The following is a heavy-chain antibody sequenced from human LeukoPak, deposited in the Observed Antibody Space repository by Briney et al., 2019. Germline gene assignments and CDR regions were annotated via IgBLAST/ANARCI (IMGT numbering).Heavy chain of an antibody. Sequence: AASVKVSCKASGYTFTGYYMHWVRQAPGQGREWMGWINPNSGGTNYAQKFQGRVTMTWDTSISTAYMELSRLRSDDTAVYYCARPTVAGIEIGWFDPWGQGTLVTVSS. CDR1: GYTFTGYY. V-gene: IGHV1-2*02. CDR2: INPNSGGT. D-gene: IGHD2/OR15-2a*01. J-gene: IGHJ5*02. CDR3: ARPTVAGIEIGWFDP.